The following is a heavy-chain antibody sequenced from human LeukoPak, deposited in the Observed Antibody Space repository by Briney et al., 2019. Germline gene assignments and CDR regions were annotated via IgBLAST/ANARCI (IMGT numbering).Heavy chain of an antibody. CDR3: ARHYSGNSLDY. CDR2: IYTSGST. J-gene: IGHJ4*02. CDR1: GGSISSYY. V-gene: IGHV4-4*09. Sequence: SETLSLTCTVSGGSISSYYWSWIRQPPGKGLEWIGYIYTSGSTNYNPSLKSRVTISVDTSKNQFSLKLSSVTAADTAVYYCARHYSGNSLDYWGQGTLVTVSS. D-gene: IGHD4-23*01.